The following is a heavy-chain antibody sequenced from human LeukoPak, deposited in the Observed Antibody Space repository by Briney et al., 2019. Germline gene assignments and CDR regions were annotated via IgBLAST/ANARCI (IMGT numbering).Heavy chain of an antibody. CDR3: AKDVYRSGSYYY. CDR2: ISGSGGST. J-gene: IGHJ4*02. V-gene: IGHV3-23*01. CDR1: GFTVSIDA. Sequence: GRCLRLACAAAGFTVSIDAMGSVSQAPGKGLEWVSAISGSGGSTYYADSVKGRFTISRDNSKNTLYLQMNSLRAEDTAVYYCAKDVYRSGSYYYWGQGTLVTVSS. D-gene: IGHD3-10*01.